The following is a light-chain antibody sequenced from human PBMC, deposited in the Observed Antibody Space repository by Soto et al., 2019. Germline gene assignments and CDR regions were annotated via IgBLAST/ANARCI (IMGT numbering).Light chain of an antibody. CDR2: GAS. CDR3: QQYNTWRSIS. CDR1: QSVSSSY. J-gene: IGKJ5*01. V-gene: IGKV3-20*01. Sequence: EIVLTQSPGTLSLSPGERATLSCRASQSVSSSYLAWYQQKPGQAPRLLIYGASSRATGIPARFTGSGSGTDFTLTISSLQSEDFAVYYCQQYNTWRSISFGQGTRLEI.